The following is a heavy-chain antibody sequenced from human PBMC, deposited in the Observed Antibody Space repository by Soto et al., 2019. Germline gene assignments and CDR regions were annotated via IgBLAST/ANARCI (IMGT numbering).Heavy chain of an antibody. Sequence: EEQVLESGGGLVQPGGSLRLSCVASGFTFGRYAMTWVRQTQGKGLECVSAISGDGESTHYADSVKGRFTISRDNSKNTLYLQFTNLRAEDTAKYYCAKVGGFDPWGPGTLVTVSS. D-gene: IGHD4-17*01. CDR1: GFTFGRYA. V-gene: IGHV3-23*01. J-gene: IGHJ5*02. CDR2: ISGDGEST. CDR3: AKVGGFDP.